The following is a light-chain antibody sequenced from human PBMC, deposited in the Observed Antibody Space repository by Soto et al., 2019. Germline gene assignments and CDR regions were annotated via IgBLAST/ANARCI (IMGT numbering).Light chain of an antibody. J-gene: IGKJ1*01. Sequence: ALVQYTVPLSFARGGRAILAFGGTHSVRSSYLAWYQQKPGQAPRLLIYGASSRATGIPDRISGSGSGTDFTLTISRLQPEDFAVYYCQHYDSLPETFGQGTKVDIK. CDR3: QHYDSLPET. CDR1: HSVRSSY. V-gene: IGKV3-20*01. CDR2: GAS.